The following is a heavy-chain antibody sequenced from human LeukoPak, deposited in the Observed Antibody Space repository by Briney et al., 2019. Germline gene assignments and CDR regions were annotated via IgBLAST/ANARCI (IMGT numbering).Heavy chain of an antibody. J-gene: IGHJ4*02. D-gene: IGHD5-18*01. CDR1: GLTFSSHA. V-gene: IGHV3-30-3*01. CDR2: ISYDGSNK. CDR3: ARDAGRYSYGSNDY. Sequence: GGSLRLSCAASGLTFSSHAMHWVRQAPGKGLEWVAVISYDGSNKYYADSVKGRFTISRDNSKNTLYLQMNSPRAEDTAVYYCARDAGRYSYGSNDYWGQGTLVTVSS.